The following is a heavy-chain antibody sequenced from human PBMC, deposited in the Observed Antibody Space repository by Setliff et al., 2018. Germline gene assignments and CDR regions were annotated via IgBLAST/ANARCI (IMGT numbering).Heavy chain of an antibody. V-gene: IGHV1-18*01. CDR1: RYTFSSYG. J-gene: IGHJ3*02. Sequence: GASVKVSCKASRYTFSSYGISWVRQAPGQGLEWMGWISACNGDTNYAQNLQGRVTMTTDTSTSTAYMELRSLRSDDTAVYYCARDRRNIVVAVVNAAFDIWGQGTMVTV. CDR3: ARDRRNIVVAVVNAAFDI. CDR2: ISACNGDT. D-gene: IGHD2-15*01.